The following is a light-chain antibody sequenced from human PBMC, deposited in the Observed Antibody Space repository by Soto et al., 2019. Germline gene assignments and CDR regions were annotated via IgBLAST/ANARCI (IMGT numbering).Light chain of an antibody. J-gene: IGKJ5*01. CDR3: QQSHTSPYT. Sequence: DIQMTQSPSSLSASVGDRVAITCRASQSINIYLNWYQQRPGRAPILLIYAASNLQSGVPSRFSGDGVGTHFTLTISGLQPDDFATYHCQQSHTSPYTFGQGTRLEIK. CDR1: QSINIY. V-gene: IGKV1-39*01. CDR2: AAS.